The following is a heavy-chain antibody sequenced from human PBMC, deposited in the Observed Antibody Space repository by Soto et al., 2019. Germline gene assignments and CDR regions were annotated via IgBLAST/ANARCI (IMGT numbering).Heavy chain of an antibody. V-gene: IGHV3-48*02. CDR2: ISETSRTI. D-gene: IGHD1-1*01. CDR1: GFAFNRYS. CDR3: ARDPDTPLERVFDH. Sequence: GSLRLSCVASGFAFNRYSMNWVRQAPGRGLEWLAYISETSRTIYYADSVKGRFTISRDSARNSVYLQMNSLRDEDAAVYFCARDPDTPLERVFDHWGQGTLVTVSS. J-gene: IGHJ4*02.